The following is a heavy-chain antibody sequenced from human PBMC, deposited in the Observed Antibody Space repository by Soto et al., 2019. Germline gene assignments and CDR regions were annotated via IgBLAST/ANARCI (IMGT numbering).Heavy chain of an antibody. CDR1: GFTFSSYW. CDR3: AKVLPAAGSDY. Sequence: GGPLRLSCAASGFTFSSYWMSWVRQAPGKGLEWVANISSGGDSTFYADSVKGRFTISRDNSKSTLDLQMNSLRAEDTAVYYCAKVLPAAGSDYWGQGSLVTVSS. V-gene: IGHV3-23*01. D-gene: IGHD6-13*01. CDR2: ISSGGDST. J-gene: IGHJ4*02.